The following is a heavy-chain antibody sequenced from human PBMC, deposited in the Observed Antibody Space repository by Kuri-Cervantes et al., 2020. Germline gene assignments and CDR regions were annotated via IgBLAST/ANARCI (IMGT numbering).Heavy chain of an antibody. CDR1: GFTFSSYS. CDR2: ISSSSSYI. J-gene: IGHJ5*02. V-gene: IGHV3-21*01. Sequence: GESLKISCAASGFTFSSYSMNWVRQAPGKGLEWVSSISSSSSYIYYADSVKGRFTISRDNAKNSLYLQMNSLRAEDTAVYYCARGPRVVVVPAADSWFDPWGQGTLVTVSS. D-gene: IGHD2-2*01. CDR3: ARGPRVVVVPAADSWFDP.